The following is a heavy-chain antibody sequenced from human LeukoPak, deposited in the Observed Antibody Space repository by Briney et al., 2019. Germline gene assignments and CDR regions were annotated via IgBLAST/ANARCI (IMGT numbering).Heavy chain of an antibody. V-gene: IGHV4-34*01. CDR3: ARGRRAVYNWFDP. D-gene: IGHD6-19*01. Sequence: SETLSLTCAVYGGSFSGYYWSWIRQPPGKGLEWIGEINHSGSTNYNPSLKSRVTILVDTSKNQFSLKLSSVTAADTAVYYCARGRRAVYNWFDPWGQGTLVTVSS. CDR2: INHSGST. J-gene: IGHJ5*02. CDR1: GGSFSGYY.